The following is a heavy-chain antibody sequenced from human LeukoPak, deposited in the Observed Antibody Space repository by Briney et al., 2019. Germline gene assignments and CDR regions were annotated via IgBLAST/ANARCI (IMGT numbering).Heavy chain of an antibody. CDR1: GFTFSSYW. J-gene: IGHJ3*02. D-gene: IGHD3-22*01. CDR2: IKQDGSEK. Sequence: GGSLRLSCAASGFTFSSYWMSWVRQAPGKGLEWVANIKQDGSEKYYVDSVKGRFTISRDNAKNSLYLQMNSLRAEDTAVYYCARDSSGYWVDAFDIWGQGTMVTV. V-gene: IGHV3-7*05. CDR3: ARDSSGYWVDAFDI.